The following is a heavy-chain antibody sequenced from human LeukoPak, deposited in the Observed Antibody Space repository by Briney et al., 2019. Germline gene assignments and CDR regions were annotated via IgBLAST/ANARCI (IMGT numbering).Heavy chain of an antibody. D-gene: IGHD2-21*01. Sequence: SVKVSCKASGGTFSSYAISWVRQAPGQWLEWMGRIIPILGIANYAQKFQGRVTITADKSTSTAYMELSSLRSEDTAVYYCARDNFYCGGDCYPEGGIDYWGQGTLVTVSS. J-gene: IGHJ4*02. CDR3: ARDNFYCGGDCYPEGGIDY. V-gene: IGHV1-69*04. CDR1: GGTFSSYA. CDR2: IIPILGIA.